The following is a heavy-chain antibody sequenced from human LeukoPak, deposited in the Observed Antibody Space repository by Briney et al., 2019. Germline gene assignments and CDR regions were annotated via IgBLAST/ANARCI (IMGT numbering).Heavy chain of an antibody. V-gene: IGHV4-4*02. Sequence: PSETLSLTCAVSGGSISSSNWWSWVRQPPGKGLEWIGEIYHSGSTNYNPSLKSRVTISVDTSKNQFSLKLSSVTAADTAVYYCARVVVGATRIFDYWGQGTRVTVSS. CDR3: ARVVVGATRIFDY. D-gene: IGHD1-26*01. CDR1: GGSISSSNW. J-gene: IGHJ4*02. CDR2: IYHSGST.